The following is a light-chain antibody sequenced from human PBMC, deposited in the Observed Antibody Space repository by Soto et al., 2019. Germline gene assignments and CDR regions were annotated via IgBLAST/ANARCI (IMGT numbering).Light chain of an antibody. CDR3: QQYSTTPFT. CDR2: AAS. J-gene: IGKJ3*01. CDR1: KGIGRW. V-gene: IGKV1D-12*01. Sequence: DIQMTQSPSSVSASVGDRVTITCRASKGIGRWLAWYQQKPGEAPNLLIFAASNLQSGVPSRFSGSGSGTDFTLTISGLQAEDVAVYYCQQYSTTPFTFGPGTRVEIK.